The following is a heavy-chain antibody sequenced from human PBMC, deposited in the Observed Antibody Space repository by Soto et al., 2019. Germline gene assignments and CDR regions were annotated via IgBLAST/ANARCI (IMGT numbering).Heavy chain of an antibody. J-gene: IGHJ6*02. CDR2: IYYSGST. Sequence: TLSLTCTVSGGSISSGGYYWSWIRQHPGKGLEWIGYIYYSGSTYYNPSLKSRVTISVDTSKNQFSLELSSVTAEATAVYYCASLQLLTVRGVIITDYYVMDVWGQGTKVTVS. CDR1: GGSISSGGYY. CDR3: ASLQLLTVRGVIITDYYVMDV. V-gene: IGHV4-31*03. D-gene: IGHD3-10*01.